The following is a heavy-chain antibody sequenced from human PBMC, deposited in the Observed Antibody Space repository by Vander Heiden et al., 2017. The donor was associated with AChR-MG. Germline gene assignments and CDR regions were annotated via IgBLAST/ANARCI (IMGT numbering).Heavy chain of an antibody. CDR1: GFTFDDYA. V-gene: IGHV3-9*01. Sequence: EVQLVESGGGLVQPGRSLRLSCAASGFTFDDYAMHWVRQAPGKGLEWVSGISWNSGSIGYADSVKGRFTISRDNAKNSLYLQMNSLRAEDTALYYCAKDVGAARPNRHFDYWGQGTLVTVSS. D-gene: IGHD6-6*01. J-gene: IGHJ4*02. CDR2: ISWNSGSI. CDR3: AKDVGAARPNRHFDY.